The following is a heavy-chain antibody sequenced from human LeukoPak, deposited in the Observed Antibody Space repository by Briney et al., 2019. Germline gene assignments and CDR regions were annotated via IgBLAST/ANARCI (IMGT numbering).Heavy chain of an antibody. CDR2: ITATGGI. CDR3: TKDPNGDYVGAFDF. V-gene: IGHV3-23*01. CDR1: TFAFSSCA. J-gene: IGHJ3*01. Sequence: GGSLRLSCAASTFAFSSCAMTWVRQAPGKGLEWVSSITATGGISYADSVKGRFTISRDNSKSTLYLQMNSLRAEDTAVYYCTKDPNGDYVGAFDFWGQGTMVTVSS. D-gene: IGHD4-17*01.